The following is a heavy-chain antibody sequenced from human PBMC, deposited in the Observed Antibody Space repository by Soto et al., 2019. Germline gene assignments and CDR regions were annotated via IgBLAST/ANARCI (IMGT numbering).Heavy chain of an antibody. V-gene: IGHV4-31*03. CDR1: GGSISSGGYY. CDR3: ARAQEFSSRRDGAFDI. J-gene: IGHJ3*02. D-gene: IGHD2-2*01. Sequence: SETLSLTCTVSGGSISSGGYYWSWIRQHPGKGLEWIGYIYYSGSTYYNPSLKSRVTISVDTSKNQFSLKLSSVTAADTAVYYCARAQEFSSRRDGAFDIWGQGTMVTVSS. CDR2: IYYSGST.